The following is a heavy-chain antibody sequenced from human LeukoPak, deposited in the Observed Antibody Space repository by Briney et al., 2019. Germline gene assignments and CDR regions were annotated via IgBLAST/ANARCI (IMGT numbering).Heavy chain of an antibody. CDR2: IIPIFGTA. J-gene: IGHJ5*02. D-gene: IGHD1-14*01. V-gene: IGHV1-69*13. Sequence: SVKVSCKASGGTFSNYAISWVRQAPGQGLGWMGGIIPIFGTANYAQKFQGRVTITADESTSTAYMELSSLIFEDTAVYYCAITGSHRGFDPWGQGTLVTVSS. CDR3: AITGSHRGFDP. CDR1: GGTFSNYA.